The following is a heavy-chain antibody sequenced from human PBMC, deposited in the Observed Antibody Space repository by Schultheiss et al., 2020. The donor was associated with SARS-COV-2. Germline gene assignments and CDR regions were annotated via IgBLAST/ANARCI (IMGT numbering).Heavy chain of an antibody. CDR3: ARHATYYENYNWFDP. V-gene: IGHV4-61*01. Sequence: SQTLSLTCTVSGGSVSSGSFYWSWIRQPPGKRLEWIGYIYYSGSTNYNPSLKSRVTISVDTSKNQFSLKLSSVTAADTAVYYCARHATYYENYNWFDPWGQGTLVTVSS. CDR1: GGSVSSGSFY. D-gene: IGHD3-3*01. CDR2: IYYSGST. J-gene: IGHJ5*02.